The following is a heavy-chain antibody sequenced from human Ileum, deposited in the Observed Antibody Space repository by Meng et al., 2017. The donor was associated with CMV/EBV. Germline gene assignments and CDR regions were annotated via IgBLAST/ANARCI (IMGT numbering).Heavy chain of an antibody. D-gene: IGHD1-26*01. CDR2: SSYDGNSQ. CDR1: GFTFSSHA. CDR3: AANLVGYTAGDS. Sequence: GGSLRLSCAASGFTFSSHAMHWVRQAPGKGLEWVAVSSYDGNSQYYTDSVKGRFTISRDNSDNTLYLQMNSLRADDTALYYCAANLVGYTAGDSLGQGTLVTVSS. J-gene: IGHJ5*02. V-gene: IGHV3-30*04.